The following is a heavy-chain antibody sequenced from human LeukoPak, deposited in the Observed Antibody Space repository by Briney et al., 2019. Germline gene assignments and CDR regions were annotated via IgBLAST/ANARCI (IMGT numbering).Heavy chain of an antibody. V-gene: IGHV1-46*01. CDR2: INPSGGST. J-gene: IGHJ4*02. Sequence: GASVKVSCKASGYTFSSYYMHWVRQAPGQGIEWMGIINPSGGSTNYAQKFQGRVTTTRDMSTSTVYMDLNSLRSEDTAVYYCARGRLNYNSGGYYDNPHLDYWGQGTLVTVSS. CDR3: ARGRLNYNSGGYYDNPHLDY. D-gene: IGHD3-22*01. CDR1: GYTFSSYY.